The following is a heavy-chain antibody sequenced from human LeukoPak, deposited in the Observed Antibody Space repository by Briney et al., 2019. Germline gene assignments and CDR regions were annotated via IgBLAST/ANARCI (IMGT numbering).Heavy chain of an antibody. J-gene: IGHJ5*02. CDR3: ARLGRYCSSTSCYGHWFDP. CDR2: IYYSGST. D-gene: IGHD2-2*01. V-gene: IGHV4-59*08. Sequence: SETLSLTCTVSGGSISSYYWSWIRQPPGKGLEWIGYIYYSGSTNYNPPLKSRVTISVDTSKNQFSLKLSSVTAADTAVYYCARLGRYCSSTSCYGHWFDPWGQGTLVTVSS. CDR1: GGSISSYY.